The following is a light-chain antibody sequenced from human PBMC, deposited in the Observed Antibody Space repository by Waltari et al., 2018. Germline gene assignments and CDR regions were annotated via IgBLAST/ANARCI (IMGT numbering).Light chain of an antibody. J-gene: IGLJ2*01. CDR2: EVT. V-gene: IGLV2-14*01. CDR3: CSCSYTPTTTVI. CDR1: NSDVGAYDY. Sequence: QSALTQPASVSGSPGQSITISCTGTNSDVGAYDYVSWYQHHPGKAPKLIIYEVTNLPSGFSNRFSGSKSDNPASLTISGLQAEDEAEYYCCSCSYTPTTTVIFGGGTKLTVL.